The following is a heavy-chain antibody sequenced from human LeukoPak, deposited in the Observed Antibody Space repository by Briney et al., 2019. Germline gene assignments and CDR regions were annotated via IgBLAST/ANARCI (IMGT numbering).Heavy chain of an antibody. D-gene: IGHD3-22*01. V-gene: IGHV4-59*12. J-gene: IGHJ4*02. Sequence: SETLSLTCTVSGGSISSYYWSWIRQPPGKGLEWIGYIYYSGSTNYNPSLKSRVTISVDTANNQFSLKLSSVTAADPAVHYSASETYYDSSGYYTFDYWGQGTLVPVSS. CDR2: IYYSGST. CDR3: ASETYYDSSGYYTFDY. CDR1: GGSISSYY.